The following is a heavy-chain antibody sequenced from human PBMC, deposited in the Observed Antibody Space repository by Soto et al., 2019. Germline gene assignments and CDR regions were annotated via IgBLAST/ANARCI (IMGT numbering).Heavy chain of an antibody. D-gene: IGHD2-2*01. CDR1: GFTFSDYW. J-gene: IGHJ4*02. CDR3: ARLPAGDGRYYFDY. CDR2: ISQDGGGT. V-gene: IGHV3-7*01. Sequence: GGSLRLSCAASGFTFSDYWMSWVRQASGKGLEWLANISQDGGGTYYVDSVKGRFTISRDNAKNSLYLQTNSLRAEDTAVYYCARLPAGDGRYYFDYWGQGTLVTVSS.